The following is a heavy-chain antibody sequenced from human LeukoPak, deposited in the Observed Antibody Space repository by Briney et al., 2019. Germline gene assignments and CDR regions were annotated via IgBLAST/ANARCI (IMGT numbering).Heavy chain of an antibody. CDR1: GFDFNKYW. Sequence: GGSLRLSCAASGFDFNKYWMNWVRQAPGKGLEWVANIKHDETEISYVDSVRGRFTVSRDNAKNSLYLQLNSLRHEDAAVYFCARGGYYNFWTGLVDYWGPGTRVTVSS. J-gene: IGHJ4*02. CDR3: ARGGYYNFWTGLVDY. D-gene: IGHD3/OR15-3a*01. CDR2: IKHDETEI. V-gene: IGHV3-7*01.